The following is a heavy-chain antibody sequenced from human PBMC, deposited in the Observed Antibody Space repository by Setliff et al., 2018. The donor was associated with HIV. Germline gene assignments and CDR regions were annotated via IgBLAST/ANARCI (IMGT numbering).Heavy chain of an antibody. D-gene: IGHD1-26*01. J-gene: IGHJ5*02. Sequence: ASVKVSCKAAGYTFSDYGIAWVRQAPGQGLEWMGWISAYTGNTDYAPIPLGRVTMTTDTSTSTAYLELRSLTSDDTAVYYCARARLQGIVTAVGPRDNCIDPWGQGTRVTVSS. CDR3: ARARLQGIVTAVGPRDNCIDP. V-gene: IGHV1-18*01. CDR2: ISAYTGNT. CDR1: GYTFSDYG.